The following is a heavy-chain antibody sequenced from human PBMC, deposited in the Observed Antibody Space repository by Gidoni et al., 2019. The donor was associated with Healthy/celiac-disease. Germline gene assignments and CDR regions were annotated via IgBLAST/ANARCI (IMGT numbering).Heavy chain of an antibody. Sequence: EVQLVESGGGLVQPGGSLRLACAAAGSTCRSESMNWVRQAPGKGLEWVSYISSSSSTIYYADSVKGRFTISRDNAKNSLYLQMNSLRDEDTAVYYCARDRLGYCSGGSCYQGDYWGQGTLVTVSS. CDR2: ISSSSSTI. V-gene: IGHV3-48*02. CDR3: ARDRLGYCSGGSCYQGDY. D-gene: IGHD2-15*01. CDR1: GSTCRSES. J-gene: IGHJ4*02.